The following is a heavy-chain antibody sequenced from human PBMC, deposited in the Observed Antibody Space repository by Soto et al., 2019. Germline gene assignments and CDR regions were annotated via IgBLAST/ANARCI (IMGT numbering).Heavy chain of an antibody. Sequence: ASVKVSCKASGGTFDSYVISWLRQAPGQGLEWMGGIMPIFGTPNYAQKFRGRVTISADGSTSTAYLELSSLTSDDTAVYYCARVHSSGIFYFVDPWGQGTLVTVSS. V-gene: IGHV1-69*13. CDR3: ARVHSSGIFYFVDP. D-gene: IGHD3-10*01. CDR1: GGTFDSYV. CDR2: IMPIFGTP. J-gene: IGHJ5*02.